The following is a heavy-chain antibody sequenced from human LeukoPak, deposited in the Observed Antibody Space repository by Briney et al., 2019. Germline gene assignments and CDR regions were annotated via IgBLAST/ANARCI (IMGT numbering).Heavy chain of an antibody. CDR2: ITAGGGNT. D-gene: IGHD6-13*01. V-gene: IGHV3-23*01. CDR3: AKRLVYSSSWYYFDY. J-gene: IGHJ4*02. CDR1: GFTFSSYA. Sequence: GGSLRLSCAASGFTFSSYAMSWVRQAPGKGLEWVSAITAGGGNTYYADSVKGRLTISRDNSKNMLYLQMNSLRAEDTAVYYCAKRLVYSSSWYYFDYWGQGTLVTASS.